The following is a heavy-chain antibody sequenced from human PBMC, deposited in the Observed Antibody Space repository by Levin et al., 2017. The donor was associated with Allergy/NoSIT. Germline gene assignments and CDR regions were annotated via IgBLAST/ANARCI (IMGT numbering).Heavy chain of an antibody. V-gene: IGHV3-30*09. Sequence: GGSLRLSCAASGFSFSTYVFHWVRQAPGKGLEWVAVMSDDGTTKFYADSVKGRFAISRDNSKNTVYLHMKSLRTDDSAVYYCTRLDYWGRGTLVPVSS. CDR3: TRLDY. D-gene: IGHD6-25*01. CDR1: GFSFSTYV. J-gene: IGHJ4*02. CDR2: MSDDGTTK.